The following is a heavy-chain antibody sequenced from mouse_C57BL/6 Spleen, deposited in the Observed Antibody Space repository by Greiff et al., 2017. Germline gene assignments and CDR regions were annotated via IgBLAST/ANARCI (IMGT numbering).Heavy chain of an antibody. D-gene: IGHD1-1*01. J-gene: IGHJ3*01. Sequence: QVQLQQSGPGLVQPSPSLSITCTVSGFSLTSYGVHWVRQSPGKGLEWLGVIWSGGSTDYNAAFISRLSISKDNSKSQVFFKRNSLQAADTAIYYCARDYYGSSFGFAYWGQGTLVTVSA. CDR1: GFSLTSYG. CDR2: IWSGGST. CDR3: ARDYYGSSFGFAY. V-gene: IGHV2-2*01.